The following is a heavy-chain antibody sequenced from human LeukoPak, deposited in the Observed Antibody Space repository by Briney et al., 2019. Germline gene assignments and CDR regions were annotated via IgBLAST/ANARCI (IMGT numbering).Heavy chain of an antibody. Sequence: RASVKVSCKASGYTFTSYGISWVRQAPGQGLEWMGGIIPIFGTANYAQKFQGRVTITADESTSTAYMELSSLRSEDTAVYYCARDTRARYFDWLLSGGDAFDIWGQGTMVTVSS. CDR2: IIPIFGTA. CDR3: ARDTRARYFDWLLSGGDAFDI. D-gene: IGHD3-9*01. V-gene: IGHV1-69*13. CDR1: GYTFTSYG. J-gene: IGHJ3*02.